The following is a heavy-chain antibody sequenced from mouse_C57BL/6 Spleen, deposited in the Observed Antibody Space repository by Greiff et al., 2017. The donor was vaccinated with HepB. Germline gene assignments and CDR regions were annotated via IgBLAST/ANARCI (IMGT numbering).Heavy chain of an antibody. J-gene: IGHJ1*03. V-gene: IGHV1-82*01. CDR1: GYAFSSSW. CDR2: IYPGDGDT. CDR3: ARDYGSGWYFDV. Sequence: VQGVESGPELVKPGASVKISCKASGYAFSSSWMNWVKQRPGKGLEWIGRIYPGDGDTNYNGKFKGKATLTADKSSSTAYMQLSSLTSEDSAVYFCARDYGSGWYFDVWGTGTTVTVSS. D-gene: IGHD1-1*01.